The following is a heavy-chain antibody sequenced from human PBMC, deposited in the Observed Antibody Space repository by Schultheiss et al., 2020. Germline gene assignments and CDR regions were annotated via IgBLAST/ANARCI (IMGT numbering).Heavy chain of an antibody. V-gene: IGHV3-21*04. J-gene: IGHJ4*02. CDR1: GFTFSNYG. D-gene: IGHD6-13*01. CDR2: IGSSSSYT. CDR3: ARGGGIATPAALGY. Sequence: GGSLRLSCAASGFTFSNYGMNWVRQAPGKGLEWVSYIGSSSSYTNYADSVKGRFTISRDNAKNSLYLQMNSLGAEDTAVYYCARGGGIATPAALGYWGQGRLVTVSS.